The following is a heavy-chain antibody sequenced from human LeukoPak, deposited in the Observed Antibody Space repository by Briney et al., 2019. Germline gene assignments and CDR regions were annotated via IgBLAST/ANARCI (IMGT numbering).Heavy chain of an antibody. Sequence: GGSLRLSCAASGFTFSSPAMSWVRQAPGKGLEWVANIKQDGSEKYYVDSVKGRFTISRDNAKNSLYLQMNSLRAEDTAVYYCARGPINLLWFGELFSWGQGTLVTVSS. J-gene: IGHJ5*02. V-gene: IGHV3-7*01. D-gene: IGHD3-10*01. CDR1: GFTFSSPA. CDR2: IKQDGSEK. CDR3: ARGPINLLWFGELFS.